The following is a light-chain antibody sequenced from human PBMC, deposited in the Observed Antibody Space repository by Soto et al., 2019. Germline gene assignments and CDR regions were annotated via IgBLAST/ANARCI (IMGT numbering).Light chain of an antibody. CDR1: SSDVGAYNY. CDR2: EVS. Sequence: QSVLTQPASVSGPPGQSITISCTGTSSDVGAYNYVSWYQQHPGKVPKLMIYEVSNRPSGVSNRFSGSKSGNTASLTISGLQAEDEADYYCSSYISSSTLVFGTGTKVTVL. J-gene: IGLJ1*01. V-gene: IGLV2-14*01. CDR3: SSYISSSTLV.